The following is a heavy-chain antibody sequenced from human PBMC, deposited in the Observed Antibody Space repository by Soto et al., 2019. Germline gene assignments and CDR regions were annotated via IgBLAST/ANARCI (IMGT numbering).Heavy chain of an antibody. D-gene: IGHD6-19*01. CDR3: ARDGQGLAPYALDV. J-gene: IGHJ6*02. CDR1: GFTFSGHA. V-gene: IGHV3-33*01. Sequence: QVQLVESGGGVAQPGRSLRLSCTVSGFTFSGHAMHWVRQAPGKGLEWVTQIWYDGSNKYYAESVKGRFTISRDNSKNTLDLQMTSLRVEDTAVYYCARDGQGLAPYALDVWGQGTSVTVSS. CDR2: IWYDGSNK.